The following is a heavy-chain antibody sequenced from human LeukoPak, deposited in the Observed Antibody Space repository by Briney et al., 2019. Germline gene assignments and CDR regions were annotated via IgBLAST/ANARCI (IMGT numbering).Heavy chain of an antibody. D-gene: IGHD6-13*01. J-gene: IGHJ5*02. CDR3: ARDLSSTRFDP. V-gene: IGHV4-59*12. Sequence: SETLSLTFTVSSASISTYYWSWIRQPPGKGLEWIGYIYHSGTSNYNPSLKSRVTMSVDTSKNQFSLKLSSVTAADTAVYYCARDLSSTRFDPWGQGTLVTVSP. CDR1: SASISTYY. CDR2: IYHSGTS.